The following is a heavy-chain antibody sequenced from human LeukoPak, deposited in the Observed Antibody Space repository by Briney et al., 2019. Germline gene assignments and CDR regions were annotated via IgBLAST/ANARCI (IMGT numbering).Heavy chain of an antibody. CDR1: GFTFSSYA. CDR3: AKVRGIIAVAGTGFDY. Sequence: PGGSLRLSCAASGFTFSSYAMSWVRQAPGKGLEWVSAVSGSGGSTYYADSVKGRFTISRDNSKNTLYLQMDSLRAEDTAVYYCAKVRGIIAVAGTGFDYWGQGTLVTVSS. CDR2: VSGSGGST. J-gene: IGHJ4*02. V-gene: IGHV3-23*01. D-gene: IGHD6-19*01.